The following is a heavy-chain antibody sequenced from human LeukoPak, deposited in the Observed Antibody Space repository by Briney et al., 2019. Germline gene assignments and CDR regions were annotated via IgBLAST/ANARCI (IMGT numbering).Heavy chain of an antibody. CDR2: IYTSGST. V-gene: IGHV4-4*07. CDR1: GGSISSYY. J-gene: IGHJ3*02. D-gene: IGHD3-3*01. CDR3: ARVSVGSDTIFGVVMKGAFDI. Sequence: SETLSLTCTVSGGSISSYYWSWIRQPAGKGLEWIGRIYTSGSTNYNPSLKSRVTMSVDTSKNQFSLKLSSVTAADTAVYYCARVSVGSDTIFGVVMKGAFDIWGQETMVTVSS.